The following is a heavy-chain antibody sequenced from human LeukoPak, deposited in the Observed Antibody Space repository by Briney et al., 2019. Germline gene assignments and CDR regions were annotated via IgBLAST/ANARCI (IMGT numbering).Heavy chain of an antibody. CDR2: ISSSSSYI. CDR1: GFTFSSYS. Sequence: GGSLRLSCIASGFTFSSYSMNWVRQAPGKGLEWVSSISSSSSYIYYADSVKGRFTISRDNAKNSLYLQMNSLRAEDTAVYYCARDSPNEGILWWSIDYWGQGTLVTVSS. D-gene: IGHD2-21*01. J-gene: IGHJ4*02. CDR3: ARDSPNEGILWWSIDY. V-gene: IGHV3-21*01.